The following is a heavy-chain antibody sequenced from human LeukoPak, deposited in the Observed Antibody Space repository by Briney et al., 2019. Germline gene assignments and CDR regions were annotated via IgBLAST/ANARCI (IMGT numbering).Heavy chain of an antibody. CDR2: IWYDGSNK. J-gene: IGHJ4*02. CDR1: GFTFSSYG. Sequence: GGSLRLSCAASGFTFSSYGMHWVRQAPGKGLEWVAVIWYDGSNKYYADSVKGRFTISRDNSKNTLYLQMNSLRAEDTAVYYCARAIGDYVHHGGLDYWGQGTLVTVSS. CDR3: ARAIGDYVHHGGLDY. D-gene: IGHD4-17*01. V-gene: IGHV3-33*01.